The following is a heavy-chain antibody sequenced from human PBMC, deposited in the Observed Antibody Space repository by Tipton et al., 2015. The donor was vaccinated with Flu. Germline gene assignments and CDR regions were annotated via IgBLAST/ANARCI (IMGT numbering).Heavy chain of an antibody. V-gene: IGHV3-49*04. J-gene: IGHJ4*02. Sequence: SLRLSCSASGFTFGDYAMTWVRQAPGKGLEWIAFTRTKSYGWTTEYAASVKGRFTISRDDSKGIAILQLNSLKTEDTGIYYCCRDPLPYSYGIFDYWGQGTQVTVSS. CDR2: TRTKSYGWTT. CDR1: GFTFGDYA. CDR3: CRDPLPYSYGIFDY. D-gene: IGHD5-18*01.